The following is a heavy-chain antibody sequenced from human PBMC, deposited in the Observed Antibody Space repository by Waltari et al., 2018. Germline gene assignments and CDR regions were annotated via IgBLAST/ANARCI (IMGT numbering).Heavy chain of an antibody. J-gene: IGHJ6*02. CDR1: GGSMTSEYSY. Sequence: QVQLQQSGPGLVKPSQTLTLICTVSGGSMTSEYSYWSWIRQHPGKGLEWTGFIANSGTPYYNPSLKSVVDMSIDTSKTQFSLKVNSVTAADTAVYYCAKGGGGTRDGMDVWGQGTTVTVSS. V-gene: IGHV4-31*01. D-gene: IGHD2-2*01. CDR2: IANSGTP. CDR3: AKGGGGTRDGMDV.